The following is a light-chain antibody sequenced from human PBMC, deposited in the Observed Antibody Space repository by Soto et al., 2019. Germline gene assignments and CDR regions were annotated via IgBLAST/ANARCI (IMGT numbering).Light chain of an antibody. CDR1: SSDVGTYNF. Sequence: QSVLTQPASVSGSPGQSITISCTGTSSDVGTYNFVSWYRQHPVKAPILIIFDVSSRPSGISNRFSGSKSGNTASLTISGVQAEDEADYYCSSYAHSDTVIFGGGTKVTVL. V-gene: IGLV2-14*01. J-gene: IGLJ2*01. CDR2: DVS. CDR3: SSYAHSDTVI.